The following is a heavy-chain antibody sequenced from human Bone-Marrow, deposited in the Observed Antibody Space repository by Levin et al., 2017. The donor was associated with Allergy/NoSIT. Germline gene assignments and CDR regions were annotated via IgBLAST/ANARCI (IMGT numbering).Heavy chain of an antibody. V-gene: IGHV1-69*13. Sequence: SVKVSCKASGGTFSGYGIMWVRQAPGQGLEWMGGIMPTFGAANYAPKFQGRLTITADETTRTVYMDLGSLKSGDTAVYYCARDRDWSTMIRGLLYGMDVWGQGTSVTVSS. CDR2: IMPTFGAA. CDR3: ARDRDWSTMIRGLLYGMDV. J-gene: IGHJ6*02. CDR1: GGTFSGYG. D-gene: IGHD3-10*01.